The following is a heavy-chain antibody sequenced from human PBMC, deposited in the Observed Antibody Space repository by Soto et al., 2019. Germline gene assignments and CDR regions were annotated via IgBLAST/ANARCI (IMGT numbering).Heavy chain of an antibody. CDR1: GFTFSSYG. CDR2: ISYDGSNK. Sequence: QVQLVESGGGVVQPGRSLRLSCAASGFTFSSYGMHWVRQAPGKGLEWVAVISYDGSNKYNADSVKGRFTISRDNAKNTLYLQMNSLRAEDTAVYYCAKDTIAVAPTLDYWGQGTLVTVSS. V-gene: IGHV3-30*18. CDR3: AKDTIAVAPTLDY. J-gene: IGHJ4*02. D-gene: IGHD6-19*01.